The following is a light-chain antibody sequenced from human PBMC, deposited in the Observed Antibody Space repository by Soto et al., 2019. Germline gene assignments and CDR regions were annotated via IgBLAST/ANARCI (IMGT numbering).Light chain of an antibody. CDR1: HSVNSN. Sequence: EIVMTQSPATLSVSPGERATLSCRASHSVNSNLAWYQQKPGQAPRLLIYGASTRATGIPVRFSGSGSGTEFTLTISSLQSEDFAVYYCQQYNNWPPLTFGGGTKVEIK. CDR2: GAS. V-gene: IGKV3-15*01. CDR3: QQYNNWPPLT. J-gene: IGKJ4*01.